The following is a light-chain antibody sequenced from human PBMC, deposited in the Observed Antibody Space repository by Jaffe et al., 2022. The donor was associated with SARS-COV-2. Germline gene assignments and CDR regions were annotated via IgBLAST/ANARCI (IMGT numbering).Light chain of an antibody. CDR1: QSVLYSSNNKNY. CDR3: QQYYTTPLIT. CDR2: WAS. V-gene: IGKV4-1*01. J-gene: IGKJ3*01. Sequence: DIVMTQSPDSLAVSLGERATINCKSSQSVLYSSNNKNYLAWYQQKPGQPPKLLIYWASTRESGVPDRFSGSGSGTDFTLTISSLQAEDVAVYYCQQYYTTPLITFGPGTKVDI.